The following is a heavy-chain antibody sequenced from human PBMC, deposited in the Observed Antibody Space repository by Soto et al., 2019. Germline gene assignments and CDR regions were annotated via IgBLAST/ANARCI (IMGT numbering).Heavy chain of an antibody. CDR3: ARGKGMEENYYYYGMDI. CDR2: INGGTGQT. CDR1: GYTFSTYS. J-gene: IGHJ6*02. Sequence: ASVKVACKASGYTFSTYSMHWVRQAPGQSLEWMGWINGGTGQTRYSQRFQDRVTITRDTSAKTTYMDLTSLRSEDTAVYYCARGKGMEENYYYYGMDIWGQGTTVTVSS. V-gene: IGHV1-3*01. D-gene: IGHD1-1*01.